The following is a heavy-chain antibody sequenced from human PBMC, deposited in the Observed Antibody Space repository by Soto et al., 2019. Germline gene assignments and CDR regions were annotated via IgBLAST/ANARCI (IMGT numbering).Heavy chain of an antibody. V-gene: IGHV1-69*06. D-gene: IGHD5-18*01. Sequence: QVQLVQSGAEVEKPGSSVKVSCETSGGTFSSYAISWVRQAPGQGLEWMGGIIPIFSTANYAQKFQGRVTITADRSTNTVYMELSSLRSEDTAVYYCARDLNVRSSYNLDYWGQGTLVTVSS. CDR3: ARDLNVRSSYNLDY. J-gene: IGHJ4*02. CDR2: IIPIFSTA. CDR1: GGTFSSYA.